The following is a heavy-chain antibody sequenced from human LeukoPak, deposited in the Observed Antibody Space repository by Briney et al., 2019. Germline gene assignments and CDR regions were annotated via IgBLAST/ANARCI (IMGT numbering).Heavy chain of an antibody. V-gene: IGHV3-21*01. J-gene: IGHJ4*02. D-gene: IGHD2-15*01. CDR2: ISSSSTYI. Sequence: GGSLRLSCAASGFTFSSYSMNWVRQAPGKGLEWVSFISSSSTYIYYADSVKGRFTISRDNAKNSLYLQMNSLRAEDAAVYYCARDQIGAAFDYWGLGTLVTVSS. CDR1: GFTFSSYS. CDR3: ARDQIGAAFDY.